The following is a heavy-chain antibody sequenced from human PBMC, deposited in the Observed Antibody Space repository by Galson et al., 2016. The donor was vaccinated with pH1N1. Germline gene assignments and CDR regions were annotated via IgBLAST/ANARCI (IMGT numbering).Heavy chain of an antibody. CDR3: ARGQSGGGWYLTDAFDI. CDR2: IIPISGTT. D-gene: IGHD2-15*01. Sequence: CKASGGTFSSYAISWVRQAPGQGLEWMGKIIPISGTTNYAQRLQGRVTLTADESTDTAYMEVSGLRSEDAAVYYCARGQSGGGWYLTDAFDIWGQGTMVTVSS. CDR1: GGTFSSYA. J-gene: IGHJ3*02. V-gene: IGHV1-69*15.